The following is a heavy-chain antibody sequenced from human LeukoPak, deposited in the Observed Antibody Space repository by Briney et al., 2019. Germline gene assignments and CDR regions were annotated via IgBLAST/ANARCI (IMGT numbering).Heavy chain of an antibody. D-gene: IGHD2-15*01. J-gene: IGHJ5*02. CDR1: GFTFSNYW. V-gene: IGHV3-7*01. Sequence: PGGSLRVSCAASGFTFSNYWMSWVRQAPGKGLEWVANIKQDGSEKCYVDSVKGRFTISRDNAKNSLYLQMNSLRAEDTAVYYCARELGCSGGSCYLSWFDPWGQGTLVTVSS. CDR2: IKQDGSEK. CDR3: ARELGCSGGSCYLSWFDP.